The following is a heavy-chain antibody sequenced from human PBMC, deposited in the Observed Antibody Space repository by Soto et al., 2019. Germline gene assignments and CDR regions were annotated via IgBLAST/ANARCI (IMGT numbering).Heavy chain of an antibody. CDR3: ARDFPPGYYYYMDV. CDR1: GFTFSSYS. J-gene: IGHJ6*03. V-gene: IGHV3-48*01. CDR2: ISSSSSTI. Sequence: GGSLRLSCAASGFTFSSYSMNWVRQAPGKGLEWVSYISSSSSTIYYADSVKGRFTISRDNAKNSLYLQMNSLRAEDTAVYYCARDFPPGYYYYMDVWGKGTTVTVSS.